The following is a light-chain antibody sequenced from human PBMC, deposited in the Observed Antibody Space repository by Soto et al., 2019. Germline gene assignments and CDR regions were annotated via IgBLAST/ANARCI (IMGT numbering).Light chain of an antibody. CDR3: QQNNDWPIT. V-gene: IGKV3-15*01. J-gene: IGKJ5*01. CDR1: ESIGTL. CDR2: GAS. Sequence: MTQSPATLSVFAGERVTLSCRASESIGTLLAWHQQKSGQAPRLLIYGASTWPIGFPARFSGSGSGTKFTLTISSLQPEDFAVYYCQQNNDWPITFGQGTRLEIK.